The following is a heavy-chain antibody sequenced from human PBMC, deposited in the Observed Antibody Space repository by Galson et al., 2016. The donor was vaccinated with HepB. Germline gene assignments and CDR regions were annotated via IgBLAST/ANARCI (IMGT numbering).Heavy chain of an antibody. Sequence: SLRLSCAASGFTFSSHAMSWVRQAPGKGLEWVSSVIDSGGATYYAESVKGRFTISRDNSKNTLYLQMNSLRAEDTAVYYCATSNWGHIIPFDYWGQGTLVTVSS. V-gene: IGHV3-23*01. J-gene: IGHJ4*02. CDR3: ATSNWGHIIPFDY. D-gene: IGHD7-27*01. CDR2: VIDSGGAT. CDR1: GFTFSSHA.